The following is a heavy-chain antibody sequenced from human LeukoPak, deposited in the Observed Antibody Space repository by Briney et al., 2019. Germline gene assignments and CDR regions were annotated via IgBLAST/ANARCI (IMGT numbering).Heavy chain of an antibody. CDR1: GGSISSYY. D-gene: IGHD3-10*01. Sequence: PSETLPLTCTVSGGSISSYYWSWIRQPPGKGLEWIGYIYYSGSTNYNPSLKSRVTISVDTSKNQFSLKLSSVTAADTAVYYCARARYPYYYGSGSLGYWGQGTLVTVSS. J-gene: IGHJ4*02. V-gene: IGHV4-59*01. CDR3: ARARYPYYYGSGSLGY. CDR2: IYYSGST.